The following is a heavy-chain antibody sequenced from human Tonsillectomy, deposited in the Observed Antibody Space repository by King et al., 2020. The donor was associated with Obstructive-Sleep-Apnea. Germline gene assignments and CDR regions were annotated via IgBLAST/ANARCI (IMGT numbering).Heavy chain of an antibody. Sequence: EVQLVESGGGLVKTGGSLRLSCAVSGFTFSSYSMNWVRQAPGKGLEWVSSISSSGTYIYDADSVKGRVTISGDKAKNSMYLQMNSLRAEDTAVYYCARVGPFSMAAAGKYPGNTYYYYYGMDVWGQGTTVTVSS. CDR1: GFTFSSYS. D-gene: IGHD6-13*01. CDR2: ISSSGTYI. J-gene: IGHJ6*02. V-gene: IGHV3-21*04. CDR3: ARVGPFSMAAAGKYPGNTYYYYYGMDV.